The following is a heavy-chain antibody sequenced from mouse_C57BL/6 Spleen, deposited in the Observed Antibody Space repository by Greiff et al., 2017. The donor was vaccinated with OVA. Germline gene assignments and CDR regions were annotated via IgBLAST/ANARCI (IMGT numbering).Heavy chain of an antibody. J-gene: IGHJ3*01. CDR1: GYSITSGYY. CDR2: ISYDGSN. Sequence: EVKLVESGPGLVKPSQSLSLTCSVTGYSITSGYYWNWIRQFPGNKLEWMGYISYDGSNNYNPSLKNRISITRDTSKNQFFLKLNSVTTEDTATYYCARDPYPEWFAYWGQGTLVTVSA. V-gene: IGHV3-6*01. CDR3: ARDPYPEWFAY. D-gene: IGHD5-1-1*01.